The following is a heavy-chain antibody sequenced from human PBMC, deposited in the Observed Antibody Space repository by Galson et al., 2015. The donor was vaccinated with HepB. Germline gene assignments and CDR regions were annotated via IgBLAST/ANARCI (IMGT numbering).Heavy chain of an antibody. D-gene: IGHD1-26*01. CDR2: INAGNGNT. V-gene: IGHV1-3*01. CDR1: RYTFTSLS. CDR3: TSRANGGRYF. Sequence: SVKVSCKASRYTFTSLSMHWVRQAPGQRLEWMGWINAGNGNTKYSQKFQGRVAITRDTSASTVYMELSSLKSEDTAVFYCTSRANGGRYFWGQGTLVTVSS. J-gene: IGHJ4*02.